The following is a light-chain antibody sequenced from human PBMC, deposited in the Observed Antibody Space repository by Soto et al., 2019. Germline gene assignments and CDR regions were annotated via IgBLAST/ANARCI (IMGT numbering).Light chain of an antibody. Sequence: DIVMTQSPDSLAVSLGERATINCKSSQSVSYSSNNKNYLAWYQQKPGQPPKLLIYWASTREYGVPDRFSGSGSGTDFTLTISSLQAEDVAVYYCQQYYSTPWTFGQGTKVEIK. V-gene: IGKV4-1*01. CDR1: QSVSYSSNNKNY. CDR2: WAS. J-gene: IGKJ1*01. CDR3: QQYYSTPWT.